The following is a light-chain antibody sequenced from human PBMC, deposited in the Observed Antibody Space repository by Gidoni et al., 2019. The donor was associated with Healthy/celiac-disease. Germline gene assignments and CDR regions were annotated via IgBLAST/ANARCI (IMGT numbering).Light chain of an antibody. V-gene: IGLV5-45*03. Sequence: QAVLTQPSSLSASPGASASLPCTLRSGINVGTYRIYWYQQKPGSPPQYLLRYKSDSDKQQGSGVPSRFSGSKDASANAGILLSSGPQSEDEADYYCMIWHSSAVVFGGGTKLTVL. CDR3: MIWHSSAVV. CDR1: SGINVGTYR. CDR2: YKSDSDK. J-gene: IGLJ2*01.